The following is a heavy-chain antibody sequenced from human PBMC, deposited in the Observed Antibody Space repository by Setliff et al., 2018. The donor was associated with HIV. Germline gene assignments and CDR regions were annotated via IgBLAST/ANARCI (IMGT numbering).Heavy chain of an antibody. CDR3: ARGEGSGWDTVEENYYNLDV. CDR2: IIPAFGTA. D-gene: IGHD6-19*01. J-gene: IGHJ6*02. V-gene: IGHV1-69*13. Sequence: ASVKVSCKASGGTLSASGFSWVRQAPGQGLEWMGGIIPAFGTADYAQKFQGRVTITADASTSTAYMELISLRSEDTAVYYCARGEGSGWDTVEENYYNLDVWGPGTTVTVSS. CDR1: GGTLSASG.